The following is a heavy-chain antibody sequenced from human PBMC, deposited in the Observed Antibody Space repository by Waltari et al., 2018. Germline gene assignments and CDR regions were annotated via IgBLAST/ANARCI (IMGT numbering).Heavy chain of an antibody. Sequence: QIQLVQSGAELKEPGASVKVSCKASGHTLTRYGFGWVRQAPGQGPEWVGWISPYDENTLYARKVQGRVTRTTDTATDTAYMELRNLRSDDTAVYYCARWQQWPVRAFDYWGQGTLVTVSS. V-gene: IGHV1-18*01. CDR2: ISPYDENT. CDR3: ARWQQWPVRAFDY. J-gene: IGHJ4*02. D-gene: IGHD6-19*01. CDR1: GHTLTRYG.